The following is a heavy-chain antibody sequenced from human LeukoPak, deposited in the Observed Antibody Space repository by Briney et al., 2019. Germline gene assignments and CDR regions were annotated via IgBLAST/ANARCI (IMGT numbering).Heavy chain of an antibody. Sequence: GGSLRLSCAASGFTVSANYMAWVRQAPGKGLEWVSAIYSGGSTFYADSVKDRFIISRDNSKNTLYLEMDNLRAEDTAVYCCALQYNSSFSFDHWGLGSLVTVSS. D-gene: IGHD6-13*01. CDR2: IYSGGST. CDR1: GFTVSANY. J-gene: IGHJ4*02. V-gene: IGHV3-66*01. CDR3: ALQYNSSFSFDH.